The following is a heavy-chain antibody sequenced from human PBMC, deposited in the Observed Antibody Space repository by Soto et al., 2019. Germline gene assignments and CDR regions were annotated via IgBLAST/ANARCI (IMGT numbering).Heavy chain of an antibody. CDR1: GGSISSGGYY. D-gene: IGHD5-12*01. CDR3: ARDRQSEIVAMLASNGMDV. J-gene: IGHJ6*02. V-gene: IGHV4-30-4*08. Sequence: QVQLQESGPGLVKPSQTLSLTCSVSGGSISSGGYYWNWIRQHPVKGLEWIGYSYWSGNTYYNPSLKSRVTISVDTSKNQFSLKLNSVTAADTAVYYCARDRQSEIVAMLASNGMDVWGQGTTVIVSS. CDR2: SYWSGNT.